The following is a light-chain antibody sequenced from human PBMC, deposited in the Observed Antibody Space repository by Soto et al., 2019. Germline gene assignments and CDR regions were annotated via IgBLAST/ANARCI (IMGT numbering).Light chain of an antibody. Sequence: DIQMTQAPSSLSASVGDRFTITCRASQSISTYLNWYQQKPGKAPKLLIYPASSLQSGVPSRFSGSGSGTLFTLTITSLQPEDFETYYCQQTSSKPVTFGQGTRLEIK. V-gene: IGKV1-39*01. J-gene: IGKJ5*01. CDR1: QSISTY. CDR2: PAS. CDR3: QQTSSKPVT.